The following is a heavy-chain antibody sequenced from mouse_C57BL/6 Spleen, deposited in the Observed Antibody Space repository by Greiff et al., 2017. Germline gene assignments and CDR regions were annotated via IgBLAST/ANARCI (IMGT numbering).Heavy chain of an antibody. CDR3: ARKDYGPYYDY. D-gene: IGHD1-1*02. J-gene: IGHJ2*01. V-gene: IGHV1-63*01. CDR2: MYPGGGYT. Sequence: VQLQQSGAELVRPGTSVKMSCKASGYTFTNYWIGWAKQRPGHGLEWIGDMYPGGGYTNYNEKFKGKATLTADKSSSTAYMQFSSLTSEDSAINYCARKDYGPYYDYWGQGTTLTVSS. CDR1: GYTFTNYW.